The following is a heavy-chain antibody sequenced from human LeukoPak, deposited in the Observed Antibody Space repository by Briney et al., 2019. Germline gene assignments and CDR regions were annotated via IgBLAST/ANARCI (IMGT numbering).Heavy chain of an antibody. D-gene: IGHD6-6*01. CDR2: IYSGGST. Sequence: GGSLRLSCAASGFTVSSNYMSWVRQAPGKGLEWVSVIYSGGSTYYADSVKGRFTISRDNSKNTLYLQMNSLRAEDTAIYYCASGPYSNSSLDYWGQGTLVTVSS. V-gene: IGHV3-53*01. CDR3: ASGPYSNSSLDY. J-gene: IGHJ4*02. CDR1: GFTVSSNY.